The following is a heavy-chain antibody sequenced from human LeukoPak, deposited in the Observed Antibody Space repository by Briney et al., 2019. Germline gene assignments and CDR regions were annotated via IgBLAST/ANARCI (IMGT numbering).Heavy chain of an antibody. D-gene: IGHD6-13*01. CDR3: ATVPATPPKSRRKRSSSWPDDAFDI. J-gene: IGHJ3*02. V-gene: IGHV1-24*01. Sequence: ASVKVSCKVSGYTLTELSMHWVRQAPGKGLEWMGGFDPEDGETIYAQKFQGRVTMTEDTSTDTAYMELSSLRSEDTAVYYCATVPATPPKSRRKRSSSWPDDAFDIWGQGTMVTVSS. CDR2: FDPEDGET. CDR1: GYTLTELS.